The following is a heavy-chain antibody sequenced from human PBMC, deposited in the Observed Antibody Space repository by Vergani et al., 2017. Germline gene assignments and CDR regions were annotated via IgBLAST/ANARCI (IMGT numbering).Heavy chain of an antibody. CDR1: GFTFDDYA. J-gene: IGHJ4*02. Sequence: EVQLVESGGGLVQPGRSLRLSCAASGFTFDDYAMHWVRQAPGKGLEWVSVISASSSTTYYADSVKGRFTISRDTSKKMLYLQMDSLRPEDAAVYYCAKCFIAAAVNFDSWGQGTLVSVSS. CDR3: AKCFIAAAVNFDS. D-gene: IGHD6-13*01. CDR2: ISASSSTT. V-gene: IGHV3-23*04.